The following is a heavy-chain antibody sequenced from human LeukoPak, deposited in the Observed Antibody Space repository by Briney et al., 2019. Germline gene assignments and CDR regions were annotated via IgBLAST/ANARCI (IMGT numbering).Heavy chain of an antibody. CDR2: INPNSGST. J-gene: IGHJ4*02. CDR1: GYTFTSYY. V-gene: IGHV1-46*01. Sequence: PWASVKVSCKASGYTFTSYYMHWVRQAPGQGLEWMGIINPNSGSTSYAQKFQGRVTMTRDTSTSTVYMELSSLRSEDTAVYYCASYSSSWYANYYFEYWGQGTLVTVSS. CDR3: ASYSSSWYANYYFEY. D-gene: IGHD6-13*01.